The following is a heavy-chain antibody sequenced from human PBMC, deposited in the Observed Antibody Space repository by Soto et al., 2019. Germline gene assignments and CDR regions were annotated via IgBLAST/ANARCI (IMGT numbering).Heavy chain of an antibody. CDR3: ARAGYDFWSGYRHYYYGMDV. D-gene: IGHD3-3*01. J-gene: IGHJ6*02. CDR2: MNPNSGNT. CDR1: GYTFTSYD. V-gene: IGHV1-8*01. Sequence: ASVKVSCKASGYTFTSYDINWVRQATGQGLEWMGWMNPNSGNTGYAQKFQGRVTMTRNTSISTAYMELSSLRSEDTAVYYCARAGYDFWSGYRHYYYGMDVWGQGTTVPVAS.